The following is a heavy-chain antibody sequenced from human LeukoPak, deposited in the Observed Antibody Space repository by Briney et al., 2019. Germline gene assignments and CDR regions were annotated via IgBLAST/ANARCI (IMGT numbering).Heavy chain of an antibody. CDR3: ARDAGNSGYGCDL. CDR2: IRSSSET. Sequence: GGSLRLSCAASGFIFSQYSMNWVRQAPGKGPEWVSHIRSSSETFYADSVKGRFTISRDNARNSLYLQMNNLRGEDTAIYYCARDAGNSGYGCDLWGQGTLVTVSS. V-gene: IGHV3-48*01. D-gene: IGHD5-12*01. CDR1: GFIFSQYS. J-gene: IGHJ5*02.